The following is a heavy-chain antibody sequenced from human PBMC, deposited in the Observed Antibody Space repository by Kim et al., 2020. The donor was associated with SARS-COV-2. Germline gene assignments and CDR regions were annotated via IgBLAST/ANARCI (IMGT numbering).Heavy chain of an antibody. V-gene: IGHV4-34*01. CDR3: ARGIVVVVAADIDY. J-gene: IGHJ4*02. D-gene: IGHD2-15*01. Sequence: NPSLKSRVTISVDTSKNQFSLKLSSVTAADTAVYYCARGIVVVVAADIDYWGQGTLVTVSS.